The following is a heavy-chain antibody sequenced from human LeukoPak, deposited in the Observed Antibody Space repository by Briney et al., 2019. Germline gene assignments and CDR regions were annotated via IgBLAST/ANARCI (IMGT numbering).Heavy chain of an antibody. V-gene: IGHV4-34*01. CDR3: ARDYSGSSGNYPFDAFDI. J-gene: IGHJ3*02. CDR2: INHSGST. CDR1: GGSFSGYY. Sequence: SETLSLTCAVYGGSFSGYYWSWIRQPPGKGLEWIGEINHSGSTNYNPSLKSRVTISVDTSKNQFSLKLNSVTAADTAVYYCARDYSGSSGNYPFDAFDIWGQGTMVTVSS. D-gene: IGHD3-22*01.